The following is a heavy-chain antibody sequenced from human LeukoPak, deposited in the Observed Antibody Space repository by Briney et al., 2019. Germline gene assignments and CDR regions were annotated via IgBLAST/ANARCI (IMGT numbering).Heavy chain of an antibody. D-gene: IGHD3-9*01. CDR3: ARKGTYYDILTGDDRAFDI. J-gene: IGHJ3*02. V-gene: IGHV3-11*01. CDR1: GFTFSDYY. CDR2: IGSSGSTI. Sequence: GGSLRLSCAASGFTFSDYYMSWIRQAPGKGLEWVSYIGSSGSTIYYADSVKGRFTISRDNAKNSLYLQMNSLRAEDTAVYYCARKGTYYDILTGDDRAFDIWGQGTMVTVSS.